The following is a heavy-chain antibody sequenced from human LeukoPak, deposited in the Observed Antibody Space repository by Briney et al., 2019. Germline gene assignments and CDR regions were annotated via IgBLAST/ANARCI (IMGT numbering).Heavy chain of an antibody. CDR3: ARKPIDYDFWSGRGMDV. CDR2: INPNSGGT. J-gene: IGHJ6*02. CDR1: GYTFTGYY. D-gene: IGHD3-3*01. V-gene: IGHV1-2*06. Sequence: ASMKVSCKASGYTFTGYYMHWVRQAPGQGLEWMGRINPNSGGTNYAQKFQGRVTMTRDTSISTAYMELSRLRSDDTAVYYCARKPIDYDFWSGRGMDVWGQGTTDTVSS.